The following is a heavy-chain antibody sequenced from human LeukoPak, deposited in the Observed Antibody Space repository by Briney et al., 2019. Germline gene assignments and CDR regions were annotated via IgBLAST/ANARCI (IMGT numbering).Heavy chain of an antibody. CDR3: ARDNPQIGVVGTGFDS. V-gene: IGHV1-2*02. CDR2: INPNSGVT. CDR1: GYTFTRYY. J-gene: IGHJ5*01. Sequence: GASVKVSCKASGYTFTRYYMHWVRQAPGQGLEWMGGINPNSGVTNYVQKFHGRVTMTRDTSISTAYMQLSSLRYDDTAVYYCARDNPQIGVVGTGFDSWGQGTLVTVSS. D-gene: IGHD2-2*01.